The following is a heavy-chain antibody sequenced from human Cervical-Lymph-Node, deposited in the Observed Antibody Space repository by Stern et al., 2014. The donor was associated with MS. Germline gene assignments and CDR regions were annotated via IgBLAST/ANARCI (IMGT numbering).Heavy chain of an antibody. CDR1: GFTVSANY. J-gene: IGHJ2*01. V-gene: IGHV3-53*01. D-gene: IGHD6-13*01. Sequence: EVHLVESGGGLIQPGGSLRLSCAASGFTVSANYMNWVRQAPGTGLEWVSIISGADDTYYADSVKGRFTISRDSSKNTLLLQMNSLRADDTAIYYCARGWGHSSNWWRYPYWFFDLWGRGTLVTVSS. CDR2: ISGADDT. CDR3: ARGWGHSSNWWRYPYWFFDL.